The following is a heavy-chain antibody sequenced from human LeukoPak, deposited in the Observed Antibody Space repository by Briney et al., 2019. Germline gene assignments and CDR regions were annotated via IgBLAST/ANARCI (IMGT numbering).Heavy chain of an antibody. CDR1: GCTFSRYA. Sequence: SVKVSCKASGCTFSRYAISWVRQAPGQGLAGMGGIFPFFGTANSAQKFQGRVTITADESTSTAYMELSSLRSEDTAVYYCARGDMLTVSWNFEIWGQRTMVTASS. D-gene: IGHD3-9*01. V-gene: IGHV1-69*01. J-gene: IGHJ3*02. CDR3: ARGDMLTVSWNFEI. CDR2: IFPFFGTA.